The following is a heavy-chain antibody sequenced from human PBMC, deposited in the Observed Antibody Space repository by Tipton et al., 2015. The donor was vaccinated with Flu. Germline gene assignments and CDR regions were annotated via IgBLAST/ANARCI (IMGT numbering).Heavy chain of an antibody. J-gene: IGHJ5*02. Sequence: PGLVKPSETLSLSCTVSGGSISSYYWNWIRQPPGKGLEWIGSIYHSGTAYYNPSLKSRVTISVDTSKNQISLKLSSVTAADTAVYYCARYPESNYHWFGPWGQGALVTVSS. D-gene: IGHD4-11*01. CDR2: IYHSGTA. V-gene: IGHV4-39*07. CDR3: ARYPESNYHWFGP. CDR1: GGSISSYY.